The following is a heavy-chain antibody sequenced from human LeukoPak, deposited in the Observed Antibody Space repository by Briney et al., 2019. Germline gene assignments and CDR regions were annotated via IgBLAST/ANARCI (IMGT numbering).Heavy chain of an antibody. CDR1: GFTFDDYA. D-gene: IGHD3-22*01. Sequence: GGSLRLSCAASGFTFDDYAMHWVRQAPGKGLEWVSGISWNSGSIGYADSVKGRFTISRDNAKNSLYLQMNSLRAGDTALYYCAKAHDSSGYYGLGHHAFDIWGQGTMVTVSS. J-gene: IGHJ3*02. CDR2: ISWNSGSI. CDR3: AKAHDSSGYYGLGHHAFDI. V-gene: IGHV3-9*01.